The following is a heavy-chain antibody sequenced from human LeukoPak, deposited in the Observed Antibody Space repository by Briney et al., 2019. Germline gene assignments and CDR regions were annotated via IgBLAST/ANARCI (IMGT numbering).Heavy chain of an antibody. CDR3: VTSQCRYYPTDN. Sequence: RGESLKISCKGSGYSFTSYWIAWVRQMPGKGLEWMGIIFPGDSDTTYSPSFQGQVTISVDTSISTAYLQWSSLKASDTAMYYCVTSQCRYYPTDNWGQGTLVTVSS. CDR1: GYSFTSYW. D-gene: IGHD2/OR15-2a*01. J-gene: IGHJ4*02. V-gene: IGHV5-51*01. CDR2: IFPGDSDT.